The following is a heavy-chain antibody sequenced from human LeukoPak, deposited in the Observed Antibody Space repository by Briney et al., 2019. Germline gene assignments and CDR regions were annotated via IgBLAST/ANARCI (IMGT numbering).Heavy chain of an antibody. V-gene: IGHV4-59*01. CDR3: ASGGKVGATYY. CDR1: GGSISSYY. Sequence: SETLSLTCTVSGGSISSYYWSWIRQPPGKGLEWIGYIYYSGSTNYNPSLKSRVTISVDTSKNQFSLKLSSVTTADTAVYYCASGGKVGATYYWGQGTLVTVSS. J-gene: IGHJ4*02. D-gene: IGHD1-26*01. CDR2: IYYSGST.